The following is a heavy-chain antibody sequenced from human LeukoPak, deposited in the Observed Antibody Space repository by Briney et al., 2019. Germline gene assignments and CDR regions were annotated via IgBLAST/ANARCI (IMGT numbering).Heavy chain of an antibody. V-gene: IGHV3-33*01. CDR2: TWSGENNK. Sequence: PGGSLRLSCATSGFTFSIYGIHWVRQAPGRGLEWVAVTWSGENNKFYRDSVAGRFTISRDDSKKTVDLQMNSLRDEDSAVYYCARDQGIFDYWGQGTLVTVSS. J-gene: IGHJ4*02. CDR1: GFTFSIYG. CDR3: ARDQGIFDY.